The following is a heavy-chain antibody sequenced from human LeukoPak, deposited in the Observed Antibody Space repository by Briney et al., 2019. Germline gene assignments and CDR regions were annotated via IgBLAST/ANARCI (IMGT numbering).Heavy chain of an antibody. CDR3: VRIFNGYHFETRDL. CDR2: ISSSSSHI. D-gene: IGHD5-18*01. Sequence: GGSLRLSCAASGLSFDIYEMNWVRQAPGKGLEWVSYISSSSSHIYYADSVKGRFTVSRDNARNAMSLEMNRLRVEDSAVYYCVRIFNGYHFETRDLWGQGILVAVSS. CDR1: GLSFDIYE. V-gene: IGHV3-48*03. J-gene: IGHJ4*02.